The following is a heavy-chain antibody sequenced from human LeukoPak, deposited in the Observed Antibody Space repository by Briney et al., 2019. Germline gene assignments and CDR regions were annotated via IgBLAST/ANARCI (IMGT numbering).Heavy chain of an antibody. CDR1: GFSFSDSP. Sequence: GGSLKLFCAPSGFSFSDSPMHWPRQASGKGPEWVGSIRTKTNTYATAYPASVKGRFTISRDDSKNTAYLQMSSLKTDDTAVYYCTRKSNSDISEYWFEFDHWGLGTLVTVSS. V-gene: IGHV3-73*01. D-gene: IGHD3-22*01. J-gene: IGHJ4*02. CDR2: IRTKTNTYAT. CDR3: TRKSNSDISEYWFEFDH.